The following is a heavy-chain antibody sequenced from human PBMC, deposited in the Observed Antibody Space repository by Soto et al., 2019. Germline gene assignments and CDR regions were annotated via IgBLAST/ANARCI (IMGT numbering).Heavy chain of an antibody. D-gene: IGHD2-2*01. J-gene: IGHJ6*02. CDR1: GYTFTSYG. V-gene: IGHV1-24*01. Sequence: ASVKVSCKASGYTFTSYGISWVRQAPGKGLEWMGGFDPEDGETIYAQKFQGRVTMTEDTSTDTAYMELSSLRSEDTAVYYCAFSVLVPAAMGYYYYYGMDVWGQGTTVTVSS. CDR3: AFSVLVPAAMGYYYYYGMDV. CDR2: FDPEDGET.